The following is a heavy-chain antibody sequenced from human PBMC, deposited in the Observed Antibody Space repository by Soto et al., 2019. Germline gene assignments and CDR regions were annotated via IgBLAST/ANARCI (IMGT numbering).Heavy chain of an antibody. CDR1: GFTFSRTW. CDR3: TSLDAGWPVDF. D-gene: IGHD6-19*01. CDR2: SVSYTDGGAI. J-gene: IGHJ4*02. Sequence: EVQLVESGGGLVKPGESLRLSCATSGFTFSRTWMNWVRQAPGKGLEWVGRSVSYTDGGAIDYAAPVKGRFSISRDDSKSKLYLQMNSLTIEDTAVYYCTSLDAGWPVDFWGQGTLVSVSS. V-gene: IGHV3-15*04.